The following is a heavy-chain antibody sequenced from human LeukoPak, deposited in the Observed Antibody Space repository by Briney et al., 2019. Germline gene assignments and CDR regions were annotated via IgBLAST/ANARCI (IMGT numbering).Heavy chain of an antibody. CDR3: ASSGSYRFDY. Sequence: GGSLRLSCAASGFTFSSYSVNWVRQAPGKGLEWVSHITASGTAMFYADSVKGRFTISRDNAKNSLYLQMNSLRDEDTAVCYCASSGSYRFDYWGQGTLVTVSS. J-gene: IGHJ4*02. CDR1: GFTFSSYS. V-gene: IGHV3-48*02. D-gene: IGHD1-26*01. CDR2: ITASGTAM.